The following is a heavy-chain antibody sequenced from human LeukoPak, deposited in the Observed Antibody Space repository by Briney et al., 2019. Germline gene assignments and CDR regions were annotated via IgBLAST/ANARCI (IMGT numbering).Heavy chain of an antibody. CDR2: INWNGGST. J-gene: IGHJ3*02. CDR3: ARGSYDSSGYYPDDAFDI. Sequence: GGPLRLSCAASGFTFSSYWMTWVRHAPGKGLEWVSGINWNGGSTGYADSVEGRFTISRDNAKNSLYLQMNSLRAEDTALYYCARGSYDSSGYYPDDAFDIWAKGQWSPSLQ. V-gene: IGHV3-20*04. D-gene: IGHD3-22*01. CDR1: GFTFSSYW.